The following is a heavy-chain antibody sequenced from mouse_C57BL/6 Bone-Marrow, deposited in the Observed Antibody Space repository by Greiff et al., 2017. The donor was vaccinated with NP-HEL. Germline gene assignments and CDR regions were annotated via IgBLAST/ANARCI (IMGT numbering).Heavy chain of an antibody. Sequence: DVKLVESGGGLVQPGGSLKLSCAASGFTFSDYGMAWVRQAPRKGPEWVAFISNLAYSIYYADTETGRFTISRENAKNTLYLEMSSLRSEDTAMYYCARQDYGSAFAYWGQGTLVTVSA. V-gene: IGHV5-15*01. D-gene: IGHD1-1*01. CDR3: ARQDYGSAFAY. CDR1: GFTFSDYG. CDR2: ISNLAYSI. J-gene: IGHJ3*01.